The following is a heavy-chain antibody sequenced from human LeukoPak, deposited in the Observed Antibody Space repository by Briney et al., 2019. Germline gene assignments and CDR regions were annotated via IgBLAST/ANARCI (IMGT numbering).Heavy chain of an antibody. CDR1: GGSVSSGSHC. D-gene: IGHD1-26*01. Sequence: SETLSLTCTVSGGSVSSGSHCWSWIRQPAGKGLEWIGRIFITGSTNYNPSLKSRVTISVDTSKNQFSLKLNSVTAADTAVYYCARADNSGIIQGGAFDIWGQGTTVTVSS. V-gene: IGHV4-61*02. CDR3: ARADNSGIIQGGAFDI. J-gene: IGHJ3*02. CDR2: IFITGST.